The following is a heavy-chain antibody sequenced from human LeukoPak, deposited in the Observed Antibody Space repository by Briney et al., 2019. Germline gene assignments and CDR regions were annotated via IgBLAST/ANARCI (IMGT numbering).Heavy chain of an antibody. J-gene: IGHJ4*02. CDR3: ARLYDGHFDS. D-gene: IGHD2-8*01. Sequence: KPGGSLRLSCAASGFTFSRYTMNWVRQAPGEGLEWVSSITSSSSYIYYAGSVKGRFTISRDNAKNSLYLQMNSLRAEDTAVYYCARLYDGHFDSWGQGTLVTVSS. CDR1: GFTFSRYT. CDR2: ITSSSSYI. V-gene: IGHV3-21*01.